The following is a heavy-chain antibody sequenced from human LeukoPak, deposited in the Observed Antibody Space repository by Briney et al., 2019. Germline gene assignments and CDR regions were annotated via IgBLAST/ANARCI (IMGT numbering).Heavy chain of an antibody. CDR3: ARLDSNWFDP. Sequence: SETLSPTCTVSGGSISSYYWSWIRQPPGKGLEWIGYIYYSGSTNYNPSLKSRVTISVDTSKNQFSLKLSSVTAADTAVYYCARLDSNWFDPWGQGTLVTVSS. V-gene: IGHV4-59*08. CDR1: GGSISSYY. D-gene: IGHD3-22*01. CDR2: IYYSGST. J-gene: IGHJ5*02.